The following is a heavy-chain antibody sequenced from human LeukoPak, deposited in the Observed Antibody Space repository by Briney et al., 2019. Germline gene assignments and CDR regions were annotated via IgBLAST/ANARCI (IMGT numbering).Heavy chain of an antibody. CDR3: AKDRDRYGYYYFDY. CDR1: GFTFSSYG. CDR2: ILYDGGDK. Sequence: PGGSLRLSCAASGFTFSSYGMHWVSQAPRKGLEWVAVILYDGGDKNYADSVKGRFTISRDKSKNTLYLQMNSLRAEDTAVYYCAKDRDRYGYYYFDYWGQGTLVTVSS. J-gene: IGHJ4*02. V-gene: IGHV3-30*18. D-gene: IGHD5-24*01.